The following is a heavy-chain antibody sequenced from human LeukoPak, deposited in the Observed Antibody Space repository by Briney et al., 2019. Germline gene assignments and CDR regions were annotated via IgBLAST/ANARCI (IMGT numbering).Heavy chain of an antibody. CDR3: ARFATGDSSSWWVGSSYYFDY. CDR1: GGSFSGYY. V-gene: IGHV4-34*01. Sequence: PSETLSLTCAVYGGSFSGYYWSWIRQPPGKGLEWIGEINHSGSTNYNPSLKSRVTISVDTSKNQFSLKLSSVTAADTAVYYCARFATGDSSSWWVGSSYYFDYWGQGTLVTVSS. CDR2: INHSGST. D-gene: IGHD6-13*01. J-gene: IGHJ4*02.